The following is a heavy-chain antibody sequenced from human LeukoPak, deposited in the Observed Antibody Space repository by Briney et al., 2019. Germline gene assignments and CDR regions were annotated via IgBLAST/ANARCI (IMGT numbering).Heavy chain of an antibody. D-gene: IGHD6-19*01. CDR1: GFTFSDCD. CDR2: ISYRSSHM. V-gene: IGHV3-21*01. CDR3: ALLALASDFDY. Sequence: GGSLRLSCTASGFTFSDCDMNWFRQAPGKGLEWVSSISYRSSHMYYADSVKGRFTISRDNAENSLYLQMNSLRVEDTAVYYCALLALASDFDYWGQGALVTVSS. J-gene: IGHJ4*02.